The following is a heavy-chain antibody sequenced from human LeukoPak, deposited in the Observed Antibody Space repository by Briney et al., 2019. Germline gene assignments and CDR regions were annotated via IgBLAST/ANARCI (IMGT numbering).Heavy chain of an antibody. CDR3: ARRLGGSSSLTDY. V-gene: IGHV5-51*01. J-gene: IGHJ4*02. D-gene: IGHD6-6*01. CDR2: IYPGDFDT. CDR1: GYIFTNYW. Sequence: GESLKISCKGPGYIFTNYWVGWVRQMPGKDLEWMGIIYPGDFDTRYSPSFQGRVAISADKSISTAYLQWSSLKASDTAMYYCARRLGGSSSLTDYWGQGTLVTVSS.